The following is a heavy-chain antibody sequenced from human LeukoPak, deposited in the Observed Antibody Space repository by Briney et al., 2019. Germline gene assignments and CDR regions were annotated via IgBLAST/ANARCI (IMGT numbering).Heavy chain of an antibody. CDR2: ISAYNGNT. V-gene: IGHV1-18*01. Sequence: GASVKVSCKASGYTFTSYGISWVRQAPGQGLEWMGWISAYNGNTNYAQKLQGRVTMTTDTSTSTAYMELRSLRSDDTAVYYCAKDPEATSRYTGGNWFDPWGQGTLVTVSS. J-gene: IGHJ5*02. D-gene: IGHD6-13*01. CDR3: AKDPEATSRYTGGNWFDP. CDR1: GYTFTSYG.